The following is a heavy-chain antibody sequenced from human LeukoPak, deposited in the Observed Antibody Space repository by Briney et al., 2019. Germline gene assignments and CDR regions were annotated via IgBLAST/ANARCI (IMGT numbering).Heavy chain of an antibody. CDR3: ARREGYCSSTSCHLFDY. V-gene: IGHV4-34*01. CDR2: INHSGST. Sequence: SETLSRTCAVYGGSFSGYYWSWIRQPPGKGLEWIGEINHSGSTNYNPSLKSRVTISVDTSKNQFSLKLSSVTAADTAVYYCARREGYCSSTSCHLFDYWGQGTLVTVSS. CDR1: GGSFSGYY. D-gene: IGHD2-2*01. J-gene: IGHJ4*02.